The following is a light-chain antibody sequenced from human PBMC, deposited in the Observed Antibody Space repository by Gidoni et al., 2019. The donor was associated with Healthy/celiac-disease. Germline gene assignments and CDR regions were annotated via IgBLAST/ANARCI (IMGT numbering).Light chain of an antibody. CDR1: SSDVGGYNY. Sequence: QSALTQPASVSGSPGQSLTDSCTGTSSDVGGYNYVPWYQQHPGKAPKLMIDEVSNRPSGVPDRFSGSTSGNTASLTISGLQAEDEADYYCSSYTSSRGVFGGGTKLTVL. CDR3: SSYTSSRGV. J-gene: IGLJ3*02. V-gene: IGLV2-14*01. CDR2: EVS.